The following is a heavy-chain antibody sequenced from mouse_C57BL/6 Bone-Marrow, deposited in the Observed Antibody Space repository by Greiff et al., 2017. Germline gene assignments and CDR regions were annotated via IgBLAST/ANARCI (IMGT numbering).Heavy chain of an antibody. CDR3: AREVGFAY. J-gene: IGHJ3*01. V-gene: IGHV1-50*01. CDR1: GYTFTSYW. CDR2: IDPSDSYT. D-gene: IGHD1-3*01. Sequence: QVQLQQPGAELVKPGASVKLSCKASGYTFTSYWMPWVKQRPGPGLAWIGEIDPSDSYTNYNQKFKGKATLTVDTSSSTAYMHLSSLTSEDSAVYYCAREVGFAYWGQGTLVTVSA.